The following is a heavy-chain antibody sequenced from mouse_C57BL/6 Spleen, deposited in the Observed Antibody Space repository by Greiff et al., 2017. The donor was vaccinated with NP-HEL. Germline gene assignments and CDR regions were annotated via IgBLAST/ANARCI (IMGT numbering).Heavy chain of an antibody. J-gene: IGHJ4*01. CDR3: ARSWDEGGYYAMDY. CDR2: IYPGSGNT. V-gene: IGHV1-76*01. CDR1: GYTFTDYY. D-gene: IGHD4-1*01. Sequence: QVHVKQSGAELVRPGASVKLSCKASGYTFTDYYINWVKQRPGQGLEWIARIYPGSGNTYYNEKFKGKATLTAEKSSSTAYMQLSSLTSEDSAVYFCARSWDEGGYYAMDYWGQGTSVTVSS.